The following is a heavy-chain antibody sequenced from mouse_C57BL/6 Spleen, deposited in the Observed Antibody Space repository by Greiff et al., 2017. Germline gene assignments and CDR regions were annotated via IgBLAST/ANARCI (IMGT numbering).Heavy chain of an antibody. D-gene: IGHD2-1*01. Sequence: EVHLVESGGDLVKPGGSLKLSCAASGFTFSSYGMSWVRQTPDKRLEWVATISSGGSYTYYPDSVKGRFTISRDNAKNTLYLQMSSLKSEDTAMYYCARHPPQDYGNYGGYFDVWGTGTTVTVSS. CDR2: ISSGGSYT. CDR3: ARHPPQDYGNYGGYFDV. J-gene: IGHJ1*03. CDR1: GFTFSSYG. V-gene: IGHV5-6*01.